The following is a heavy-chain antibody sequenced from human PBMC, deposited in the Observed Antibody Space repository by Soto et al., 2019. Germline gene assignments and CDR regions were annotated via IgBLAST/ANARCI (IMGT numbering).Heavy chain of an antibody. CDR1: GYTFTGYY. J-gene: IGHJ6*02. D-gene: IGHD2-2*01. V-gene: IGHV1-2*02. CDR3: ARDQGIVVVPAASYYYYGMDV. Sequence: QVQLVQSGAEVKKPGASVEVSCKASGYTFTGYYMHWVRQAPGQGLEWMGWINPNSGGTNYAQKFQGRVTMTRDTSISTAYMELSRLRSDDTAVYYCARDQGIVVVPAASYYYYGMDVWGQGTTVTVSS. CDR2: INPNSGGT.